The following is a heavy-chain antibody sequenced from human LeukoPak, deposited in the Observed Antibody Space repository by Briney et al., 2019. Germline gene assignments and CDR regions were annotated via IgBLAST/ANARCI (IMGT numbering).Heavy chain of an antibody. CDR3: PTPTFH. Sequence: RGSLRLSCAASGFTFSYAWMTWVRQAPGKGLVWVGHIRSETDGGTPDYAAPVKGRFTISRDDSKNTLYLQMNSLKTEDTAVYYCPTPTFHWGQGTLVTVSS. J-gene: IGHJ1*01. D-gene: IGHD2/OR15-2a*01. CDR1: GFTFSYAW. CDR2: IRSETDGGTP. V-gene: IGHV3-15*01.